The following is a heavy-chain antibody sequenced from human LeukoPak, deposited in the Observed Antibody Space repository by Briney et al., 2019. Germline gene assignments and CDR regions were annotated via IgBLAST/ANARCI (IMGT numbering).Heavy chain of an antibody. V-gene: IGHV2-5*02. CDR1: GFSLSTSGVG. J-gene: IGHJ3*02. Sequence: SGPTLVKPTQPLTLTCTFYGFSLSTSGVGVGWIRQPPGKALECLALIFWDDDKRYSPSLKSRLTITKDTSKNQVVLAMTNMDPVDTATYYCAHRTIYDAYDIWGQGTMVTVSS. CDR3: AHRTIYDAYDI. CDR2: IFWDDDK. D-gene: IGHD2-2*02.